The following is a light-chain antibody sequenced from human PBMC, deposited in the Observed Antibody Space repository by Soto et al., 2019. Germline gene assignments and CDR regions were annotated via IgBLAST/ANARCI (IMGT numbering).Light chain of an antibody. Sequence: IVLTHSPGILSWSPGERATLSCRARQSVSNDFLAWYQQTPGQAPRLLIYAASTRATDVPDRFSGSGSGSDLAVTISRLDPEDSAGYYCQPYGSLSPRTVGHRTQVDIK. J-gene: IGKJ1*01. CDR2: AAS. V-gene: IGKV3-20*01. CDR3: QPYGSLSPRT. CDR1: QSVSNDF.